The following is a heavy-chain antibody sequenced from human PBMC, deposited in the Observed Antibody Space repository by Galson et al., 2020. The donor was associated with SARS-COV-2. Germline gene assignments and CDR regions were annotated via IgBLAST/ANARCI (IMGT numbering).Heavy chain of an antibody. CDR2: INTNTGNP. Sequence: ASVKVSCKASGYTFNNYALNWVRQAPGQGPKWKAWINTNTGNPTYAQGFTGRFVFSLDTSISTAYLQISSLKAEDTAVYYCARGAGAWFGELLDYWGQGTLVTVSS. CDR3: ARGAGAWFGELLDY. D-gene: IGHD3-10*01. V-gene: IGHV7-4-1*02. CDR1: GYTFNNYA. J-gene: IGHJ4*02.